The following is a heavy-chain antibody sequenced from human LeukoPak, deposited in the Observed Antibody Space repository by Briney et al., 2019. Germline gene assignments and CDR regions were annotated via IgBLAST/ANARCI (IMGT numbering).Heavy chain of an antibody. CDR1: GFTFSNSD. CDR3: AKPSDDILSGYLYYYYMDV. CDR2: TRYDGSNI. V-gene: IGHV3-30*02. D-gene: IGHD3-9*01. J-gene: IGHJ6*03. Sequence: GGSLRLSCAASGFTFSNSDMHWVRQGPGKGLEWVAFTRYDGSNIQYADSVKGRFTISRDNSKNTLFLQMSSLRREDTAVYYCAKPSDDILSGYLYYYYMDVWGKGTTVTVSS.